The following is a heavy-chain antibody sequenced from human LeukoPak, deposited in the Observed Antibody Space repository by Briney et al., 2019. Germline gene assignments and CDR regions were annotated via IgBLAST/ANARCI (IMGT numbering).Heavy chain of an antibody. CDR3: ARRRIFGVVPDAFDI. CDR1: GFTFSSYG. J-gene: IGHJ3*02. V-gene: IGHV3-33*01. CDR2: IWYDGSNK. Sequence: GGSLRLSCAASGFTFSSYGMHWVRQAPGKGLEWVAVIWYDGSNKYYADSVKGRFTISRDNSKNTLYLQMNSLRAEDTAVYYCARRRIFGVVPDAFDIWGQGTMVTVSS. D-gene: IGHD3-3*01.